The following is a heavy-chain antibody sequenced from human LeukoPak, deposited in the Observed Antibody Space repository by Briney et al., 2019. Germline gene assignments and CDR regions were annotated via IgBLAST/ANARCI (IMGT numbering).Heavy chain of an antibody. J-gene: IGHJ4*02. D-gene: IGHD2-2*01. CDR1: GFTFSSYA. V-gene: IGHV3-33*06. Sequence: PGGSLRLSCAASGFTFSSYAMHWVRQAPGKGLEWVAVIWYDGITKYYADSVKGRFTISRDNSKNTLYLQMNSLRAEDTALYYCAKGSSTTCPCYRDYWGQGTLVTVSS. CDR3: AKGSSTTCPCYRDY. CDR2: IWYDGITK.